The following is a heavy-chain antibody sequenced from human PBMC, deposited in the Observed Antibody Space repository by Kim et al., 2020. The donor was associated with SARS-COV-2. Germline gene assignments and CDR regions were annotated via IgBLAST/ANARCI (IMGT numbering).Heavy chain of an antibody. Sequence: STYYADSVKGRFTISRDNSKNTLYLQMNSLRAEDTAVYYCARVLTGGLDYWGQGTLVTVSS. J-gene: IGHJ4*02. V-gene: IGHV3-53*01. D-gene: IGHD3-9*01. CDR2: ST. CDR3: ARVLTGGLDY.